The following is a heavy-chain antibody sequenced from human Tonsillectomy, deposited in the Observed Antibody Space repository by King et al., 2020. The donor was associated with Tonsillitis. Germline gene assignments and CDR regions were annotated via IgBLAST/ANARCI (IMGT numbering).Heavy chain of an antibody. V-gene: IGHV1-18*01. D-gene: IGHD2-21*01. CDR2: ISPYNGNT. CDR1: GYTFTSYG. J-gene: IGHJ4*02. Sequence: VQLVESGAEVKKPGASVNVSCKASGYTFTSYGITWVRQAPGHGLEWMGWISPYNGNTKYAQKLQGRVTMTTDTSTSTAYMELRSLRSDDTAVYYCARAQNVMTILRHWGQGTMVTVSS. CDR3: ARAQNVMTILRH.